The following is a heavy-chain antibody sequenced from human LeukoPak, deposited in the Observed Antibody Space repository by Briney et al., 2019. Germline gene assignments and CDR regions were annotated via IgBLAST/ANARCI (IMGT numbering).Heavy chain of an antibody. CDR3: ARGCSSTSCYKGEIGDY. D-gene: IGHD2-2*02. CDR1: GYTFTSYG. CDR2: ISAYNGNT. J-gene: IGHJ4*02. Sequence: ASVKVSCKASGYTFTSYGISWVRQAPGQGLEWMGWISAYNGNTNYAQKLQGRVTMTTDTSTRTAYMELRSLRSDDTAVYYCARGCSSTSCYKGEIGDYWGQGTLVTVSS. V-gene: IGHV1-18*01.